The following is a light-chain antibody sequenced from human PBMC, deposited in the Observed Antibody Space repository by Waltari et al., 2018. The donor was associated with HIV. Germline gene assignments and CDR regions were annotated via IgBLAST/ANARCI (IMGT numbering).Light chain of an antibody. J-gene: IGLJ2*01. CDR3: AAWADSLSAVV. CDR2: RNN. V-gene: IGLV1-47*01. Sequence: QSVLTPPPSASGTPGQRVTISCSGSSSNTGNNNVYWYRQRPGLAPRLLIYRNNQRPSGVPDRFSGSKSGTSASLAISGLRSEDEADYYCAAWADSLSAVVFGGGTKLTVL. CDR1: SSNTGNNN.